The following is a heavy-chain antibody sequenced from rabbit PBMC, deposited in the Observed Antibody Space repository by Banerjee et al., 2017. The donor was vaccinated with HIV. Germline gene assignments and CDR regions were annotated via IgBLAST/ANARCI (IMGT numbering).Heavy chain of an antibody. CDR1: GFSFNNKYV. D-gene: IGHD8-1*01. V-gene: IGHV1S40*01. CDR3: ARGWDVGSSYLDL. Sequence: QSLEESGGGLVKPEGSLTLTCTVSGFSFNNKYVMCWVRQAPGKGLEWIACINSSSGNTVYATWAKGRFTISKTSSTTVTLQMTSLTAADTATYFCARGWDVGSSYLDLWGQGTLVTVS. J-gene: IGHJ3*01. CDR2: INSSSGNT.